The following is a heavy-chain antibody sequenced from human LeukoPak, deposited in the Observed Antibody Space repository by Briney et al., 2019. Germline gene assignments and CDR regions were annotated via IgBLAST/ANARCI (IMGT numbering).Heavy chain of an antibody. CDR1: GFTFSSYA. V-gene: IGHV3-30-3*01. CDR3: AREGAYYYDSSGYYNDY. CDR2: ISYDGSNK. Sequence: PGRSLRLSCAASGFTFSSYAMHWVRQAPGKGLEWVAVISYDGSNKYYADSVKGRFTISRDNSKNTLYLQTNGLRAEDTAVYYCAREGAYYYDSSGYYNDYWGQGTLVTVSS. J-gene: IGHJ4*02. D-gene: IGHD3-22*01.